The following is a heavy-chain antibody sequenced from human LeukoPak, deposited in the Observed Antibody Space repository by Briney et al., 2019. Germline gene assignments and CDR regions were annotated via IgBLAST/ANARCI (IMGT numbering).Heavy chain of an antibody. J-gene: IGHJ5*02. V-gene: IGHV3-21*01. CDR3: AREGGSYSRWNWFDP. Sequence: KPGVSLRLSRAASGFTFSSYSMNCVRRAPGKGLEWVSSISSSSSYIFYADSLKGRFTITRDNAKNSLYLKMNSLRAEDKAVYYCAREGGSYSRWNWFDPWGQGTLVTVSS. D-gene: IGHD1-26*01. CDR2: ISSSSSYI. CDR1: GFTFSSYS.